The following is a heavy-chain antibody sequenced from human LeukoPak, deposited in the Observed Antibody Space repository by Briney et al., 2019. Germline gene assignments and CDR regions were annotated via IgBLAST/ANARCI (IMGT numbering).Heavy chain of an antibody. CDR2: IYYSGST. CDR1: GGSISSSSYY. V-gene: IGHV4-39*01. J-gene: IGHJ3*02. D-gene: IGHD3-9*01. Sequence: SETLSLTCTVSGGSISSSSYYWGWIRQPPGMGLAWIGSIYYSGSTYYNPSLRSRVTISVDTSKNQFSLKLSSVTAADTAMYYCARQYYDILTGRHDAFDIWGQGTMVTVSS. CDR3: ARQYYDILTGRHDAFDI.